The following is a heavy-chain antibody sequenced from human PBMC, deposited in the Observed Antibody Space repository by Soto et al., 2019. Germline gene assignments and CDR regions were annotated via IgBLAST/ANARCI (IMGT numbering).Heavy chain of an antibody. CDR3: ARQGTATMWD. V-gene: IGHV4-39*01. J-gene: IGHJ4*02. CDR1: GGSISSSSYH. Sequence: QLQLQESGPGLVKPSETLSLTCTVSGGSISSSSYHWGWIRQPPGRGLEWIGTIYYSGTTYYNSSLKSRFTISVDTSKNQFSLRLSSVTAADTAVYYCARQGTATMWDWGQGALVTVSS. CDR2: IYYSGTT. D-gene: IGHD1-1*01.